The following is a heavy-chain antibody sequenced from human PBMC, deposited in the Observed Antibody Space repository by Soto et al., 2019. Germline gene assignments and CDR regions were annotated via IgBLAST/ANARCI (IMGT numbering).Heavy chain of an antibody. V-gene: IGHV1-18*04. D-gene: IGHD3-22*01. CDR2: ISAHNGNT. CDR1: GYTFTSYG. Sequence: ASVKVSCKASGYTFTSYGISWVRQAPGQGLEWMGWISAHNGNTNYAQKLQGRVTMTTDTSTSTAYMELRSLRSDDTAVYYCARGLFPAYDSSGYYYIYWGQGTLVTVSS. J-gene: IGHJ4*02. CDR3: ARGLFPAYDSSGYYYIY.